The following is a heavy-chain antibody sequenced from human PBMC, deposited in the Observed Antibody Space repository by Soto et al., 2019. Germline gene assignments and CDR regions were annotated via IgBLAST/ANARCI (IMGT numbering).Heavy chain of an antibody. CDR3: AHTSGYYVFNY. Sequence: QITLKESGPTLVKPTQTLTLTCTFSGLSVGTSGAGVGWIRQPQGEALEWLALIYWNDDRRFSPSLRGRLTITKDTSKNLVVLTMTNMDPVDTATYFCAHTSGYYVFNYWGQGTLVTVSS. CDR1: GLSVGTSGAG. D-gene: IGHD3-22*01. V-gene: IGHV2-5*01. J-gene: IGHJ4*02. CDR2: IYWNDDR.